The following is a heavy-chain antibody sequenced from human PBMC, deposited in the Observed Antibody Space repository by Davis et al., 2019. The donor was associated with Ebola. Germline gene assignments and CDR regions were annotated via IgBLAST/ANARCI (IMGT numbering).Heavy chain of an antibody. CDR1: GFTFSSYS. V-gene: IGHV3-21*04. D-gene: IGHD6-19*01. CDR3: ARHAYPGLILRPSDYYGMDV. J-gene: IGHJ6*02. CDR2: ISSSSSYI. Sequence: GESLKISCAASGFTFSSYSMHWVRQAPGKGLEWVSSISSSSSYIYYADSVKGRFTISRDNAKNSLYLQMNSLRAKDTAVYYCARHAYPGLILRPSDYYGMDVWGQGTTVTVSS.